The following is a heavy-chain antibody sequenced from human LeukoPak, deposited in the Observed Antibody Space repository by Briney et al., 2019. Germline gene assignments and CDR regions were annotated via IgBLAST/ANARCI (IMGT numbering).Heavy chain of an antibody. Sequence: ASVKVSCKASGYTFTSYGISWVRQAPGQGLEWMGWISAYNGNTNYAQKLQGRVTMTTDTSTSTVYMELSSLRSEDTAVYCCARDQSPGLYGMDVWGQGTTVTVSS. J-gene: IGHJ6*02. CDR3: ARDQSPGLYGMDV. V-gene: IGHV1-18*01. CDR1: GYTFTSYG. CDR2: ISAYNGNT.